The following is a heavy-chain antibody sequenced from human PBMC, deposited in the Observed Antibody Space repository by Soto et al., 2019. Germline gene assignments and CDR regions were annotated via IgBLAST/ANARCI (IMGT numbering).Heavy chain of an antibody. Sequence: GASVKVSCKASGYTFTSYGISWVRQAPGQGREWMGWISAYNGNTNYAQKLQGRVTMTTDTSTSTAYMELRSLRSDDTAVYYCARDLEGYYGAGSPSYAFDIWGQGTMVTVSS. CDR2: ISAYNGNT. V-gene: IGHV1-18*04. CDR3: ARDLEGYYGAGSPSYAFDI. CDR1: GYTFTSYG. D-gene: IGHD3-10*01. J-gene: IGHJ3*02.